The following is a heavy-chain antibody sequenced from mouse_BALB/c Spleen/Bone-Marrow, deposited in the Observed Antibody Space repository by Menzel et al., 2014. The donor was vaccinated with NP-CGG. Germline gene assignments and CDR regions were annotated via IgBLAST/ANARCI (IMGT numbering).Heavy chain of an antibody. D-gene: IGHD2-3*01. V-gene: IGHV1-14*01. CDR3: ASRISDGYYLDY. CDR2: INPYNDGT. Sequence: EVKLVESGPELVKPGASVKMSCKASGYTFXTYVMHWVKQKPGQGLEWIGYINPYNDGTKYNEKFKGKATLTSDKSSNTAYMELSSLTSEDSAVYYRASRISDGYYLDYWGQGTTLTVSS. CDR1: GYTFXTYV. J-gene: IGHJ2*01.